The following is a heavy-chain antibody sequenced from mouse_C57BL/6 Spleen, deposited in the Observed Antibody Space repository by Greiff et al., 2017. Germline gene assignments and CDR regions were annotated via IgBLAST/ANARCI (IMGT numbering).Heavy chain of an antibody. Sequence: QVQLKESGPELVKPGASVKISCKASGYAFSSSWMNWVKQRPGQGLEWIGRIYPGDGDTNYNGKFKGKATLTADKSSSTAYMQLSSLTSEDSAVYFCARGTTPIDDWGQGTSVTVSS. CDR3: ARGTTPIDD. J-gene: IGHJ4*01. CDR2: IYPGDGDT. V-gene: IGHV1-82*01. D-gene: IGHD1-1*01. CDR1: GYAFSSSW.